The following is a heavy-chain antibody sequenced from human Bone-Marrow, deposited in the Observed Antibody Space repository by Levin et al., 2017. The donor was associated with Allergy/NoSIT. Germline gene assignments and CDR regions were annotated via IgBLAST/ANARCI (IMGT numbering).Heavy chain of an antibody. CDR1: GFTFSSYG. CDR2: IWYDGSNK. D-gene: IGHD6-19*01. V-gene: IGHV3-33*01. Sequence: GESLKISCAASGFTFSSYGMHWVRQAPGKGLEWVAVIWYDGSNKYYADSVKGRFTISRDNSKNTLYLQMNSLRAEDTAVYYCARVARGQSSGWYGRVSDAFDIWGQGTMVTVSS. CDR3: ARVARGQSSGWYGRVSDAFDI. J-gene: IGHJ3*02.